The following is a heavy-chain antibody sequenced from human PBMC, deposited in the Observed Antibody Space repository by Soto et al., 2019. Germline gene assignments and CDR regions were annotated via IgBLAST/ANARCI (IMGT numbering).Heavy chain of an antibody. Sequence: SETLSLTCTVSGGSISSYYWSWIRQPPGKGLEWIGYIYYSGSTNYNPSLKSRVTISVGTSKNQFSLKLSSVTAADTAVYYCARRGFGEVTPFDYWGQGTLVTVSS. CDR3: ARRGFGEVTPFDY. D-gene: IGHD3-10*01. CDR2: IYYSGST. CDR1: GGSISSYY. J-gene: IGHJ4*02. V-gene: IGHV4-59*08.